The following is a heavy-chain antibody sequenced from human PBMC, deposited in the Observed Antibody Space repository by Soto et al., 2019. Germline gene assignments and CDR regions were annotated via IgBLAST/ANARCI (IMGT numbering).Heavy chain of an antibody. CDR1: GLTFSSYS. CDR3: AFGEESRYYYYGMDV. CDR2: ISSSSSTI. V-gene: IGHV3-48*01. J-gene: IGHJ6*02. Sequence: EVQLVESGGGLVQRGGSLRLSCAASGLTFSSYSMNWVRQAPGKGLEWVSYISSSSSTIYYADSVKGRFTISRDKAKNSLYLQMNSLRAEDTAVHYCAFGEESRYYYYGMDVWGQGTTVTVSS. D-gene: IGHD3-10*01.